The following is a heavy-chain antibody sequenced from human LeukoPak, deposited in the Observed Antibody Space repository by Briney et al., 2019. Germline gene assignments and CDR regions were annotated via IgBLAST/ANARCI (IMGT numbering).Heavy chain of an antibody. CDR3: ARDHMVRGVTPLYY. D-gene: IGHD3-10*01. CDR1: GGTLSSYA. J-gene: IGHJ4*02. V-gene: IGHV1-69*05. Sequence: GASVKVSCKASGGTLSSYAISWVRQAPGQGLEWMGRIIPIFGIANYAQKFQGRVTITTDESTSTAYMELSSLRSEDTAVYYCARDHMVRGVTPLYYWGQGTLVTVSS. CDR2: IIPIFGIA.